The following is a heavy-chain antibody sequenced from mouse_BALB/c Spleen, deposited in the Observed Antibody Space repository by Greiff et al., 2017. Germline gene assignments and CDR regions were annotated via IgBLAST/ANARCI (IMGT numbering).Heavy chain of an antibody. J-gene: IGHJ4*01. CDR1: GYTFTSYT. CDR2: INPSSGYT. CDR3: ARKGDGDDDYAMDY. Sequence: VQLQQSGAELARPGASVKMSCKASGYTFTSYTMHWVKQRPGQGLEWIGYINPSSGYTNYNQKFKDKATLTADKSSSTAYMQLSSLTSEDSAVYYCARKGDGDDDYAMDYWGQGTSVTVSS. V-gene: IGHV1-4*01. D-gene: IGHD2-2*01.